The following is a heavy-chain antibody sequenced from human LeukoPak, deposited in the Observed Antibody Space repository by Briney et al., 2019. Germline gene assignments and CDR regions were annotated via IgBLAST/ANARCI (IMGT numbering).Heavy chain of an antibody. CDR2: ITPIFGTA. Sequence: ASVKVSCKTSGGAVSIYDISWLRQAPGQGLEWMGGITPIFGTANYAQKFQGRVTITAVESMSTAYMELSSLRTEDTAVYYCARGWLAETTVVTPYNYWGQGTLVTVSS. D-gene: IGHD4-23*01. CDR3: ARGWLAETTVVTPYNY. V-gene: IGHV1-69*01. CDR1: GGAVSIYD. J-gene: IGHJ4*02.